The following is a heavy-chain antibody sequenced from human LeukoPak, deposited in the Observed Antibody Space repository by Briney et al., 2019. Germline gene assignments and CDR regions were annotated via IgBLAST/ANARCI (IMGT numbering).Heavy chain of an antibody. CDR1: GFTFSSYA. D-gene: IGHD3-10*01. Sequence: GGSLRLSCAASGFTFSSYAMSWVRQAPGKGLEWVSAISGSGGSTYYADSVKGRFTISRDNSKNRLYLQMNSLRAEDTAVYYCAKVPYYYGSGSSLFFDYWGQGTLVTVSS. V-gene: IGHV3-23*01. CDR3: AKVPYYYGSGSSLFFDY. CDR2: ISGSGGST. J-gene: IGHJ4*02.